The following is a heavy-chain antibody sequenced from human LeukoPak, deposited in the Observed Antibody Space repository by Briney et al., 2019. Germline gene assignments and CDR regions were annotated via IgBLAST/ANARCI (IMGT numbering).Heavy chain of an antibody. V-gene: IGHV4-59*08. J-gene: IGHJ4*02. CDR2: ISYSGSP. Sequence: PSETLSLTCTVSGGSISSYYWSWIRQPPGKGLEWIGYISYSGSPNYKASLMSRITMSVDMSKYHISLRLTSVTAADTAVYYCVGHQGSSTYDYWGQGILVTVSS. CDR1: GGSISSYY. CDR3: VGHQGSSTYDY. D-gene: IGHD2/OR15-2a*01.